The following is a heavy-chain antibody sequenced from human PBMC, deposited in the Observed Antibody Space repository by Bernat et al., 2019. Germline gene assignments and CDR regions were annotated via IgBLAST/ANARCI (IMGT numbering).Heavy chain of an antibody. V-gene: IGHV2-5*02. D-gene: IGHD3-10*01. J-gene: IGHJ3*02. CDR2: IYWDDDE. Sequence: QITLKESGPTLVKPTQTLTLTCTFSGFSLSTSGVGVGWIRQPPGKALEWLALIYWDDDERYSPSLKSRLTITKDTSKNQVVLTMTNMDPVDTATYYCAHRRAGSGSYMGDDDAFDIWGQGTMVTVSS. CDR1: GFSLSTSGVG. CDR3: AHRRAGSGSYMGDDDAFDI.